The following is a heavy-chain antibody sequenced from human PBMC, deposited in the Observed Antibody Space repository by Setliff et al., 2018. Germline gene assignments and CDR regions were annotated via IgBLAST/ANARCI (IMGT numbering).Heavy chain of an antibody. CDR3: ARGGMAAAGRKGVFEH. CDR1: GYSFSAYY. D-gene: IGHD6-13*01. J-gene: IGHJ4*02. CDR2: INTGGGSA. Sequence: ASVKVSCKSSGYSFSAYYMHWVRQAPGQGPEWMGIINTGGGSASYAEKFEGRVTMTSDTSARKVYMEVNILRSDGTAMYYCARGGMAAAGRKGVFEHWGQGTLVTVSS. V-gene: IGHV1-46*01.